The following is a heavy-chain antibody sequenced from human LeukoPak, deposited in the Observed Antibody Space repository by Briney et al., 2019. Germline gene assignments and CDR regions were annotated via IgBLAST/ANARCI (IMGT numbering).Heavy chain of an antibody. V-gene: IGHV1-24*01. D-gene: IGHD3-16*01. Sequence: ASVTVSFKVSGYTLTELSMHWVRQAPGKGLEWMGGFDPEDGETIYAQKFQGRVTMTEDTSTDTAYMELSRLRSEDTAVYYCAGGTVEYFDYWGQGTLVTVSS. CDR1: GYTLTELS. J-gene: IGHJ4*02. CDR3: AGGTVEYFDY. CDR2: FDPEDGET.